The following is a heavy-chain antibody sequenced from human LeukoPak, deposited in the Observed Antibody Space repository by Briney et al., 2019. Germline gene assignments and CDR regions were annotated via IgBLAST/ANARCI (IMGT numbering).Heavy chain of an antibody. V-gene: IGHV1-2*02. J-gene: IGHJ4*02. CDR1: GYTFSGYY. D-gene: IGHD3-3*01. Sequence: ASVKVSCKASGYTFSGYYIRWVRQAPGQGLEWMGWINPSGGGTNYAQTFQGRVTMTRDTSISTAYMELSRLKSDDTAVFYCARDAQYYDYWRTFDLWGQGTLVTVSS. CDR2: INPSGGGT. CDR3: ARDAQYYDYWRTFDL.